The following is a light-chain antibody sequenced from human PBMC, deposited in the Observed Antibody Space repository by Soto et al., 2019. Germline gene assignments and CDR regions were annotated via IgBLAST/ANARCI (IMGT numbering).Light chain of an antibody. CDR2: GAS. Sequence: EIVLTQSPGTLSLSPGERATLSCRASQSVSSSYLAWYQQKPGQSPRLLIYGASSRATGIPDRFSGSGSGTDFTLTISRLELEDFAVYYWQQYGNSPALTFGGGSKVEIK. CDR1: QSVSSSY. J-gene: IGKJ4*01. V-gene: IGKV3-20*01. CDR3: QQYGNSPALT.